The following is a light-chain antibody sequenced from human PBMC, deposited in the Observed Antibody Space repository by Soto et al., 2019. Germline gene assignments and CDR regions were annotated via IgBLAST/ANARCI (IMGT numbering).Light chain of an antibody. CDR3: SSYTTTGTWV. CDR2: EVT. CDR1: STDVGRYNF. V-gene: IGLV2-14*01. Sequence: QSVLTKPASVSGSPGQSVTISCPGSSTDVGRYNFVSWYQLHPGKAPKLMIYEVTNRPSGVSTRFSGSKSGNTASLTISGPQAEDEADFFCSSYTTTGTWVFGGGTK. J-gene: IGLJ3*02.